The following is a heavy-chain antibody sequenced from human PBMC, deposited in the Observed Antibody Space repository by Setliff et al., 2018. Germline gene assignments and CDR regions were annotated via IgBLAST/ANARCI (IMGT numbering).Heavy chain of an antibody. CDR3: VRELRVIVGVGIQGVFDI. CDR2: ISSSSTSI. V-gene: IGHV3-48*01. CDR1: GFTFSSEY. Sequence: GGSLRLSCAASGFTFSSEYMNWVRQDPGKGLEWVSYISSSSTSIYSYSVKDRFTISRDNAKKSLYLQMDSLRAEDTAVYYCVRELRVIVGVGIQGVFDIWGQGTMVTVSS. D-gene: IGHD3-22*01. J-gene: IGHJ3*02.